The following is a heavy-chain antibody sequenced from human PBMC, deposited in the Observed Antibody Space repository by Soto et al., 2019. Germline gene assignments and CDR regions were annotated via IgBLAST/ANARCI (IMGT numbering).Heavy chain of an antibody. V-gene: IGHV1-18*01. J-gene: IGHJ4*02. CDR3: ARDVGGPIMITFGGVIGPVAY. CDR1: GYTFTSYG. CDR2: ISAYNGNT. D-gene: IGHD3-16*02. Sequence: ASVKVSCKASGYTFTSYGISWVRQAPGQGLEWMGWISAYNGNTNYAQKLQGRVTMTTDTSTSTAYMELRSLRSDDTAVYYCARDVGGPIMITFGGVIGPVAYWGQGTLVTVSS.